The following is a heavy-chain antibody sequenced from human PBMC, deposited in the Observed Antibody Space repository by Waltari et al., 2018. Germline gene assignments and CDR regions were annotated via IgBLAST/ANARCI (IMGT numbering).Heavy chain of an antibody. Sequence: EVQLVESGGTLVQPGGSLRLSCAASGFTFSTYWMNWVRQAPGKGLEWVADIRQDGNQKSYVDSVKGRFTISRDNAESSLYLQMNSLRAEDTAVYYCAREGKLLGAFDIWGQGTMDTVSS. CDR3: AREGKLLGAFDI. D-gene: IGHD1-26*01. CDR1: GFTFSTYW. CDR2: IRQDGNQK. J-gene: IGHJ3*02. V-gene: IGHV3-7*01.